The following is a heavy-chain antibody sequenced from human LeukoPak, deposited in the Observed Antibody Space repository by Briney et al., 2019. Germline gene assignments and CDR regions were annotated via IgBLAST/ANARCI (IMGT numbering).Heavy chain of an antibody. V-gene: IGHV3-73*01. D-gene: IGHD3-10*01. CDR2: IRSKANSYGT. CDR1: GFTFSGSA. CDR3: TRQEIYGSGSSFDY. Sequence: PGGSLRLSCAASGFTFSGSAMHWVRQASGKGLEWVGRIRSKANSYGTTYAASVKGRFTISIDDSKNTAYLQMNSLKTEDTAVYYCTRQEIYGSGSSFDYWGQGTLVTVSS. J-gene: IGHJ4*02.